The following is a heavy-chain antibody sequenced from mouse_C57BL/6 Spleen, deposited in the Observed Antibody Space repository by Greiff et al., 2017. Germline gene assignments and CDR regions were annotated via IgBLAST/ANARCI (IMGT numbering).Heavy chain of an antibody. Sequence: VKVVESGAELVRPGASVTLSCKASGYTFTDYEMHWVKQTPVHGLEWIGDIDPATGGTAYNQKFKGKAILTADKSSRPAYRGLLSLTSEDSAAYYCTKAYYGYGYDFDYWGQGTTLTVSS. CDR2: IDPATGGT. V-gene: IGHV1-15*01. J-gene: IGHJ2*01. CDR1: GYTFTDYE. D-gene: IGHD2-9*01. CDR3: TKAYYGYGYDFDY.